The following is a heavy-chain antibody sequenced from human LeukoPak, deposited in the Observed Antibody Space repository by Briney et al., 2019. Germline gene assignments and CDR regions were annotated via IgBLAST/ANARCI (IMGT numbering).Heavy chain of an antibody. CDR2: VDPEDGET. Sequence: GASVKVTRKVSGYTLTEFTMHRVRHGPGKGLEWVGGVDPEDGETIYEQKFQGRVTMTEDTSTDTAYMELSSLRSENTAVYYCATVPVLRYFVWLSLFDPWGQGTLVTVSS. V-gene: IGHV1-24*01. J-gene: IGHJ5*02. CDR1: GYTLTEFT. CDR3: ATVPVLRYFVWLSLFDP. D-gene: IGHD3-9*01.